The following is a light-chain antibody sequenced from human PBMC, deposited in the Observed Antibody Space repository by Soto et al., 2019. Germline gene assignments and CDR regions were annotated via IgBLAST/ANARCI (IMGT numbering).Light chain of an antibody. CDR2: NSS. J-gene: IGKJ5*01. V-gene: IGKV3-11*01. CDR1: ESVSNF. CDR3: QLRMT. Sequence: EVVLTQSPATLSLSPGERSTLSCMASESVSNFLAWYQQKTGQAPRLVIYNSSNRGTGIPARFSGSGSGTDYILSIGSLEPEDFGVSYCQLRMTFGQRPRRE.